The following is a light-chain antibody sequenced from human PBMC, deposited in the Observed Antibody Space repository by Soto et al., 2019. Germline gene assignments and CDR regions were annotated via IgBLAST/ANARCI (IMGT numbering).Light chain of an antibody. J-gene: IGKJ1*01. Sequence: EIVLTQSPATLSLSPGERATLSCRASQSVSSYLAWYQQKPGQAPRLLIYDASNRATGVPARFSGSGSGTDFTLTISSIEPEDFALYYCQQYNNWPRTFGQWTKGDIK. CDR1: QSVSSY. V-gene: IGKV3-11*01. CDR3: QQYNNWPRT. CDR2: DAS.